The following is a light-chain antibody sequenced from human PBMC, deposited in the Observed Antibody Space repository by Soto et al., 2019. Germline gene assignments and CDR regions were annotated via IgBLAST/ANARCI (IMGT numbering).Light chain of an antibody. CDR1: INDVGGYNF. J-gene: IGLJ1*01. Sequence: QSALTRPASVSGSPGQSITISCTGTINDVGGYNFVSWYQQHPGKAPKLMIYDVTNRPSGVSNRFSGSKSGNTASLTISGLQAEDEADYYCCSYTSSTIYVFGTGTKVTVL. V-gene: IGLV2-14*03. CDR2: DVT. CDR3: CSYTSSTIYV.